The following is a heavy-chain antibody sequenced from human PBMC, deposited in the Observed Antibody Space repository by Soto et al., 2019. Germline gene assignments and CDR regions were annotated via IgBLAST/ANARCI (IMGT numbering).Heavy chain of an antibody. J-gene: IGHJ4*02. CDR1: GGTISSFG. Sequence: QVQLVQSGAEVKKPGSSVKVSCTTSGGTISSFGMNWVRQAPGQGLERMGGIVPIDGSTKYAEKFQGRVTITADASTSTVYMDLSRLRSEDTAVYYCARSFTKSRRGGVAFDYWGQGTLLTVSP. CDR2: IVPIDGST. D-gene: IGHD3-3*01. CDR3: ARSFTKSRRGGVAFDY. V-gene: IGHV1-69*01.